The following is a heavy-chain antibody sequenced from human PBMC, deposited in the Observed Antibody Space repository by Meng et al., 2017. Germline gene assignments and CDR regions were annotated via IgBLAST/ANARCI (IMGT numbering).Heavy chain of an antibody. D-gene: IGHD1-26*01. J-gene: IGHJ4*02. CDR1: GGTFSSYA. V-gene: IGHV1-69*13. CDR2: IIPIFGTA. Sequence: SVKVSYKASGGTFSSYAISWVRQAPGQGLEWMGGIIPIFGTANYAQKFQGRVTITADESTSTAYMELSSLRSEDTAVYYCARDTTPRYSGSYYFDYWGQGTLVTVSS. CDR3: ARDTTPRYSGSYYFDY.